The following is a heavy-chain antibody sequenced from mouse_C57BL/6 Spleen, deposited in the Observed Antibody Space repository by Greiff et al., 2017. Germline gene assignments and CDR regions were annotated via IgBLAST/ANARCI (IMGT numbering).Heavy chain of an antibody. J-gene: IGHJ1*03. Sequence: QVQLQQSGAELARPGASVKLSCKASGYTFTSYGISWVKQRTGQGLEWIGEMYPRSGNTYYNEKFKGKATLTADKSSSTAYMELRSLTSEDSAVYFCARNYYGSSYVGYCDVWGTGTTVTVSS. CDR3: ARNYYGSSYVGYCDV. CDR1: GYTFTSYG. D-gene: IGHD1-1*01. CDR2: MYPRSGNT. V-gene: IGHV1-81*01.